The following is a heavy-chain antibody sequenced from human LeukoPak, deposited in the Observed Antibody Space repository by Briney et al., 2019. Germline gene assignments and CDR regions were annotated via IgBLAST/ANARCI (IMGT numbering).Heavy chain of an antibody. J-gene: IGHJ6*03. D-gene: IGHD6-19*01. CDR2: IRQDGSET. CDR3: ARGGGGSGWYNQFNYMDV. V-gene: IGHV3-7*04. CDR1: GFTFRAYW. Sequence: PGGSLRLSCGASGFTFRAYWMTWVRQAPGRGLEWVANIRQDGSETDFVDSVKGRFTISRDNAKNSLYLHMNSLRADDTAVYYCARGGGGSGWYNQFNYMDVWGKGTTVTVSS.